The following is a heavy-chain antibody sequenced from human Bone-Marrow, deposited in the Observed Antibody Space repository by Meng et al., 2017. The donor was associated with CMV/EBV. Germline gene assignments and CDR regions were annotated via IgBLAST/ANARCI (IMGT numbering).Heavy chain of an antibody. V-gene: IGHV3-74*03. CDR1: GFTLTRYW. CDR2: IDIDGRDI. D-gene: IGHD1-26*01. CDR3: ARGVAETLGWEMGY. Sequence: EVQLVESXXGLVQPGGSLRLSCAVSGFTLTRYWMHWVREVPGKGLEWVSRIDIDGRDITYADSVRGRFSISRDDAKNTLYLQMNSLRIEDTAVYYCARGVAETLGWEMGYWGQGTLVTVSS. J-gene: IGHJ4*02.